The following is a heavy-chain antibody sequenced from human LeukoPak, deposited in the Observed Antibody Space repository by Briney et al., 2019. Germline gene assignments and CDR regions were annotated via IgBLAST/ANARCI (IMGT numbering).Heavy chain of an antibody. D-gene: IGHD6-13*01. CDR2: IKQDGSVK. CDR3: ARGAYSSSWSRDWFDP. V-gene: IGHV3-7*01. Sequence: PGGSLRLSCAASGFTFSSYWMSWVRQAPGKGLEWVANIKQDGSVKYYVDSVKGRFTISRDNAKNSLYLQMNSLRAEDTAVYYCARGAYSSSWSRDWFDPLGQGTLVTVSS. CDR1: GFTFSSYW. J-gene: IGHJ5*02.